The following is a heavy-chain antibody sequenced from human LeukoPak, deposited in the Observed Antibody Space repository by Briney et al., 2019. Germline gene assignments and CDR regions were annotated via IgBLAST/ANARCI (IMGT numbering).Heavy chain of an antibody. CDR2: INSDGSDT. J-gene: IGHJ4*02. Sequence: GGSLRLSCAASGFTFSTYWMHWVRQAPGKGLVWVSRINSDGSDTDYADSVKGRFTISRDNAKNTLPLQMNSLRAEDTAVYYCARGKNGDSLFDYWGQGTLVTVSS. CDR1: GFTFSTYW. D-gene: IGHD2-21*02. CDR3: ARGKNGDSLFDY. V-gene: IGHV3-74*01.